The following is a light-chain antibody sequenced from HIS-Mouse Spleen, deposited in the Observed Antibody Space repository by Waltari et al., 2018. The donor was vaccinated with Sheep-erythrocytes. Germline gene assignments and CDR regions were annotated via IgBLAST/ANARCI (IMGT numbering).Light chain of an antibody. CDR2: KDS. V-gene: IGLV3-25*03. J-gene: IGLJ2*01. CDR1: ALPKQY. Sequence: SYELTQPPSVSVSPGQTARITCSGDALPKQYAYWYQQKPGQAPVLVIYKDSERPSGIPERFSCSSSGTTVTLTISGVQAEDEADYYCQSADSSVVFGGGTKLTVL. CDR3: QSADSSVV.